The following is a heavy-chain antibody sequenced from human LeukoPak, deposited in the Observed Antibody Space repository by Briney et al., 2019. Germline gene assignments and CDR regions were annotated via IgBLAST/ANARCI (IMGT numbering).Heavy chain of an antibody. CDR1: GGSISSYY. V-gene: IGHV4-59*08. CDR3: ARARLRYFDWLSFGRAFDI. Sequence: SETLSLTCTVSGGSISSYYWSWIRQPPGKGLEWIGYIYYSGSTYYNPSLKSRVTISVDTSKNQSSLKLSSVTAADTAVYYCARARLRYFDWLSFGRAFDIWGQGTMVTVSS. J-gene: IGHJ3*02. D-gene: IGHD3-9*01. CDR2: IYYSGST.